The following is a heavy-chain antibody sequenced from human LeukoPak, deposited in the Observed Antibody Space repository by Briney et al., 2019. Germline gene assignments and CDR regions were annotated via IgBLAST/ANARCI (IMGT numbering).Heavy chain of an antibody. Sequence: VASVKVSCKASGYTFTDYYMHWVRQAPGQRVEWMGWINPNSGVTNYAQKFQVRVTMTGDTSISTVYMELSRLRSDDTAVYYCARDLRLAVSGTSGFDIWGQGTVVTVSS. J-gene: IGHJ3*02. CDR1: GYTFTDYY. D-gene: IGHD6-19*01. CDR2: INPNSGVT. CDR3: ARDLRLAVSGTSGFDI. V-gene: IGHV1-2*02.